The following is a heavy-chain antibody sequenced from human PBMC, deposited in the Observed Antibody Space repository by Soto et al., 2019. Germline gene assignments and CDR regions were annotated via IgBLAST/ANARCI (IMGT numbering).Heavy chain of an antibody. CDR1: GFTFSSYA. CDR3: AKVMGL. Sequence: EVQVLESGGGMVQPGGSLRLSCAASGFTFSSYAMSWVRQAPGKGLEWVSSISGSGASTYYADSVMGRFTISRDNPKNTLYLPMNCLRAEDTAVYYCAKVMGLWCQGTLVIVSS. D-gene: IGHD3-10*01. J-gene: IGHJ4*02. V-gene: IGHV3-23*01. CDR2: ISGSGAST.